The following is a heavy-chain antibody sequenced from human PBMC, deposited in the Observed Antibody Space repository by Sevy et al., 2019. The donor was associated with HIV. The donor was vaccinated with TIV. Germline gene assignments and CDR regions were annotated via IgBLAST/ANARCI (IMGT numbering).Heavy chain of an antibody. CDR1: GYNFAAHW. CDR3: ARGGHLPLDAFDL. Sequence: GESLKISCRASGYNFAAHWIGWVRQMPGIGLGWMGILFPGNSDIRSFQGHVTVSVDKSINTAYLQWANLRASDSAMYFCARGGHLPLDAFDLWGPGTKVTVSS. D-gene: IGHD2-15*01. CDR2: LFPGNSDI. V-gene: IGHV5-51*01. J-gene: IGHJ3*01.